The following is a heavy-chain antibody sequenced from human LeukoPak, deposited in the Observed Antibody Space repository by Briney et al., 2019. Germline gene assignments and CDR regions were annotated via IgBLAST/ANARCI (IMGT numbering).Heavy chain of an antibody. V-gene: IGHV3-7*01. CDR1: GFTFSRYW. Sequence: GGSLRLSCAASGFTFSRYWMSWVRQAPGKGLEWVANIKQDGSEKSYVDSVKGRFTISRDNAKNSLYLQMSSLRAEDTAVYYCAREHGITIFGVVTHDAFDIWGQGTMVTVSS. J-gene: IGHJ3*02. D-gene: IGHD3-3*01. CDR2: IKQDGSEK. CDR3: AREHGITIFGVVTHDAFDI.